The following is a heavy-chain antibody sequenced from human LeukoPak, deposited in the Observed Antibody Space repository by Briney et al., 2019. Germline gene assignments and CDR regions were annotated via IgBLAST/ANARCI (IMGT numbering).Heavy chain of an antibody. V-gene: IGHV3-23*01. J-gene: IGHJ5*02. D-gene: IGHD6-6*01. CDR2: ISGSGGST. Sequence: GASLRLSCAASGFTFSSYAMSWVRQAPGKGLEWVSAISGSGGSTYYADSVKGRFTISRDNSKNTLYLQMNSLRAEDTAVYYCAKDRGRGTLRIAARGNWFDPWGQGTLVTVSS. CDR3: AKDRGRGTLRIAARGNWFDP. CDR1: GFTFSSYA.